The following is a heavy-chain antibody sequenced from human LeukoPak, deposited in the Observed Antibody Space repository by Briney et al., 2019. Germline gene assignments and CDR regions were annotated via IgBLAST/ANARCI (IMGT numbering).Heavy chain of an antibody. CDR2: LSGSGSST. Sequence: QPGGSLRLSCAASGFTLSSYAMTWVRQAPGKGLEWVSALSGSGSSTYYADSVRGRFTISRDNSKNTLYLQMNSLRAEDTAVYYCAKLRGYNYGYDFDYWGQGTLVTVSS. J-gene: IGHJ4*02. D-gene: IGHD5-18*01. CDR3: AKLRGYNYGYDFDY. V-gene: IGHV3-23*01. CDR1: GFTLSSYA.